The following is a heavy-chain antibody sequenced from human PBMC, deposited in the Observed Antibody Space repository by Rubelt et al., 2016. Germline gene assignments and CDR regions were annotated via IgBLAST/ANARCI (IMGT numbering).Heavy chain of an antibody. CDR3: ARSSDGRAFDY. CDR1: GGSISSSSYY. Sequence: QLQLQESGPGLVKPSETLSLTCTVSGGSISSSSYYWGWIRQPPGKGLEWIGEIYHSGSTNYNPSLTSRVTISVDNAKTQLSLKLSSVTAADTAVYYCARSSDGRAFDYWGQGTLVTVSS. CDR2: IYHSGST. D-gene: IGHD1-14*01. J-gene: IGHJ4*02. V-gene: IGHV4-39*07.